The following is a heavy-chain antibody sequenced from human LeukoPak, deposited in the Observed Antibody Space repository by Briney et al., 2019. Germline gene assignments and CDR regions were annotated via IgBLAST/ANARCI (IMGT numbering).Heavy chain of an antibody. CDR1: GGTFSSYA. Sequence: SVKVSCKASGGTFSSYAISWVRQAPGQGLEWMGGIIPIFGTANYAQKFQDRVTITADESTSTAYMELSSLRSEDTAVYYCAREAYCSSTSCPYFDYWGQGTLVTVSS. CDR2: IIPIFGTA. J-gene: IGHJ4*02. CDR3: AREAYCSSTSCPYFDY. V-gene: IGHV1-69*13. D-gene: IGHD2-2*01.